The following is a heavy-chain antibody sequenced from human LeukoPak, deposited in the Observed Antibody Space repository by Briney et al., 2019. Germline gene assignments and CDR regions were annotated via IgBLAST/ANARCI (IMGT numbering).Heavy chain of an antibody. V-gene: IGHV3-30*03. CDR3: ARENNSGSNYYNYYMDV. Sequence: GGSLRLSCADSGFTFSSYGMHWVRQAPGKGPEWGGVISYGGSNKYYADSGKGRFTISRDNFKNTLYLQMNSLRAEDTAVYYCARENNSGSNYYNYYMDVWGKGTTVTVSS. CDR1: GFTFSSYG. CDR2: ISYGGSNK. J-gene: IGHJ6*03. D-gene: IGHD3-10*01.